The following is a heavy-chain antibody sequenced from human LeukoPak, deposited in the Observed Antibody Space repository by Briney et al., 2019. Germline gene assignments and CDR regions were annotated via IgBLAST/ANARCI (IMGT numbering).Heavy chain of an antibody. CDR1: GFTVSSNY. D-gene: IGHD2-2*01. Sequence: GGSLRLSCAASGFTVSSNYMSWVRQAPGKGLEWVPVIYSGGSTYYADSVKGRFTISRDNSKNTLYLQMNSLTAEDTAVYYCARVGVVPAAIPYGFDIWGQKTMLRVSS. CDR3: ARVGVVPAAIPYGFDI. J-gene: IGHJ3*02. CDR2: IYSGGST. V-gene: IGHV3-53*01.